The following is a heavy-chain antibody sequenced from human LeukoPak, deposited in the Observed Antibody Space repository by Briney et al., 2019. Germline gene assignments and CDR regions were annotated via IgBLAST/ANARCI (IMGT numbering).Heavy chain of an antibody. J-gene: IGHJ4*02. CDR3: ARRGSYGYVDNY. Sequence: GASVKVSCKASGYTFTSNYMHWVRQAPGQGLEWMGIINPSGSGTTYAQRFQGRVTMTRDTSTSTVYMELSSLRSEDTAVYYCARRGSYGYVDNYWGQGTLVTVSS. D-gene: IGHD5-18*01. CDR2: INPSGSGT. V-gene: IGHV1-46*01. CDR1: GYTFTSNY.